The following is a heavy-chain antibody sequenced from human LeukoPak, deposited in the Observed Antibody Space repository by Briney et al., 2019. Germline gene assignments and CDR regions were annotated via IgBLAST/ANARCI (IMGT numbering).Heavy chain of an antibody. D-gene: IGHD3-22*01. Sequence: SQTLSLTCTVSGGSISSGGYYWSWIRQPPGKGLEWIGYIYHSGSTYYNPSLKSRVTISVDRSKNQFSLKLSSVTAADTAVYYCARDDDYYDSSGYQVDAFDIWGQGTMVTVSS. CDR2: IYHSGST. J-gene: IGHJ3*02. CDR1: GGSISSGGYY. CDR3: ARDDDYYDSSGYQVDAFDI. V-gene: IGHV4-30-2*01.